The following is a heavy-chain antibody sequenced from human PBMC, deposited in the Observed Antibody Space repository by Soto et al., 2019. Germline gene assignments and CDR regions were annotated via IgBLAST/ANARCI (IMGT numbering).Heavy chain of an antibody. V-gene: IGHV4-34*01. CDR1: GGSSSGYY. Sequence: SETLSLTCAVYGGSSSGYYWSWIRQPPGKGLEWIGEINHSGSTNYNPSLKSRVTISVDTSKNQFSLKLSSVTAADTAVYYCARGLRFTNYYGSGSYYTNYYYGMDVWGQGTTVTVSS. CDR2: INHSGST. J-gene: IGHJ6*02. D-gene: IGHD3-10*01. CDR3: ARGLRFTNYYGSGSYYTNYYYGMDV.